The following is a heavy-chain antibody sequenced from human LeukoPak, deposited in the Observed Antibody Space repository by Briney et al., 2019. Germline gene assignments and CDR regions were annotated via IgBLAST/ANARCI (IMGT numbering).Heavy chain of an antibody. D-gene: IGHD2-21*02. Sequence: GESLKISCKGSGYSFTTYWIGWVRQMPGKGLEWMGIIYPGDSDIRYSPSFQGQVTISADKSISTAYLQWSSLKASDTAMYYCARISVTLYYYYYYMDVWGKGTTVTVSS. CDR1: GYSFTTYW. CDR3: ARISVTLYYYYYYMDV. V-gene: IGHV5-51*01. CDR2: IYPGDSDI. J-gene: IGHJ6*03.